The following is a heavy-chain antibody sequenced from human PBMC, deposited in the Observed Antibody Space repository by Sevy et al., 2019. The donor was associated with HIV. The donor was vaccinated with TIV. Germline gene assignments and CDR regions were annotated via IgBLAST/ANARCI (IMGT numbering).Heavy chain of an antibody. J-gene: IGHJ4*02. CDR1: GFTFSSYA. CDR3: ARSGPGRGDLSFDY. V-gene: IGHV3-30-3*01. D-gene: IGHD1-26*01. Sequence: GWSLRLSCAASGFTFSSYAMHWVRQAPGKGLEWVAVISYDGSNKYYADSVKGRFTISRDNSKNTLYLQMNSLRAEDTAVYYCARSGPGRGDLSFDYWGQGTLVTVSS. CDR2: ISYDGSNK.